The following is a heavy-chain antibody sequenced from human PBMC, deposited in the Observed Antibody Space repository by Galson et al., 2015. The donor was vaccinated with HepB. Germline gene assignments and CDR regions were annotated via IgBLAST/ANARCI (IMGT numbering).Heavy chain of an antibody. CDR3: ASHPEGWELPGTLDY. V-gene: IGHV1-3*01. CDR2: INAGNGNT. D-gene: IGHD1-26*01. J-gene: IGHJ4*02. CDR1: GYTFTSYA. Sequence: SVKVSCKASGYTFTSYAMHWVRQAPGQRLEWMGWINAGNGNTKYSQKFQGRVTITRDTSASTAYMELSSLRSEDTAVYYCASHPEGWELPGTLDYWGQGTLVTVSS.